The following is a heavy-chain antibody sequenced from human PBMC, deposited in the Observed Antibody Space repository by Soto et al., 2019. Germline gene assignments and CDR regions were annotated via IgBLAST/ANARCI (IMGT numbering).Heavy chain of an antibody. CDR1: GFSLSTSGVG. D-gene: IGHD3-10*01. V-gene: IGHV2-5*01. J-gene: IGHJ4*02. Sequence: SGPTLVNPTQTLTLTCTFSGFSLSTSGVGVGWIRQPPGKALEWLALIYWNDDKRYSPSLKSRLTITKDTSKNQVVLTMTNMDPVDTATYYCAHRGRLLWFGELSYFDYWGQGTLVTVS. CDR3: AHRGRLLWFGELSYFDY. CDR2: IYWNDDK.